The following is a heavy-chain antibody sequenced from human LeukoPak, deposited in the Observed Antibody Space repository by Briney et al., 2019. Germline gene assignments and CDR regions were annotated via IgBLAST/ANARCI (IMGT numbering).Heavy chain of an antibody. CDR3: ARGIYCSSTSCYPHPFDY. D-gene: IGHD2-2*01. CDR2: IWYDGSNR. V-gene: IGHV3-33*01. J-gene: IGHJ4*02. Sequence: GGSLRLSCAASGFTFSNYGMHWVRQAPGKGLEWVAVIWYDGSNRYYADSVKGRFTISRDNSKNTPYLQMNSLRAEDTAVYYCARGIYCSSTSCYPHPFDYWGQGTLVTVSS. CDR1: GFTFSNYG.